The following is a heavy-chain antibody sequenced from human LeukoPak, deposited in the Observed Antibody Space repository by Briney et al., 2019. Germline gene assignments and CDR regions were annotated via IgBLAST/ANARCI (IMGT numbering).Heavy chain of an antibody. Sequence: ASVKLSCTASGYTFTNYYMHWVRQAPGQGLEWMGIINPSGGSTSYAQKFQGRVTMTRDTSTSTVYMELSSLRSEDTAVYYCARGGYCSGGSCLFDYWGLGTLVTVSS. CDR2: INPSGGST. J-gene: IGHJ4*02. CDR1: GYTFTNYY. V-gene: IGHV1-46*01. D-gene: IGHD2-15*01. CDR3: ARGGYCSGGSCLFDY.